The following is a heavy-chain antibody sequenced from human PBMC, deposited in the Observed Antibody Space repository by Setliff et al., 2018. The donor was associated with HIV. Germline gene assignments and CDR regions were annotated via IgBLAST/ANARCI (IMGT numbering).Heavy chain of an antibody. V-gene: IGHV3-23*01. D-gene: IGHD6-6*01. J-gene: IGHJ4*02. CDR3: ARYEYSSSPAFDY. Sequence: GGSLSLSCAASGFTFSSYAMSWVRQAPGKGLEWVSTISGSGGSTYYADSVKGRFTISRDNSKNTLYLQMNSLRAEDTAVYYCARYEYSSSPAFDYWGQGTLVTVSS. CDR1: GFTFSSYA. CDR2: ISGSGGST.